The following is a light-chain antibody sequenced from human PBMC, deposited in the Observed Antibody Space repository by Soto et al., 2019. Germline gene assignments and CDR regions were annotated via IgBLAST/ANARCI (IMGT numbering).Light chain of an antibody. V-gene: IGKV3-20*01. CDR1: QSISSSY. CDR3: QQYGSSPPFT. Sequence: EIVLTQSPGTLSLSPGERATLSCRASQSISSSYLAWYQQRPGQAPRLLIYGASSMATGIPDRFSGSGSGTDFTLTISRLETEDFAVYYCQQYGSSPPFTFGPGTKVDIK. CDR2: GAS. J-gene: IGKJ3*01.